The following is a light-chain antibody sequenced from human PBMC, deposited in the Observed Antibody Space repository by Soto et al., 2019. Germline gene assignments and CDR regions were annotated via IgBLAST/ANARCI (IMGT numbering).Light chain of an antibody. CDR2: YDS. CDR3: QVWDSSGDRV. V-gene: IGLV3-21*04. CDR1: NIGSKG. J-gene: IGLJ3*02. Sequence: SYELTQPPSVSVAPGKTARITCGENNIGSKGVHWYQQKPGQAPVLVIYYDSDRPSGIPERFSGSNSGNTATLTISRVEAGDEADYYCQVWDSSGDRVFGGGTKVTVL.